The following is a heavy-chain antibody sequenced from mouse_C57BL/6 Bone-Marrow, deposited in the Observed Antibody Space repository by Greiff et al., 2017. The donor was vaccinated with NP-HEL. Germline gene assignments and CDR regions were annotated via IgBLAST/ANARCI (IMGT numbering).Heavy chain of an antibody. D-gene: IGHD1-1*01. CDR2: IWSGGST. CDR1: GFSLTSYG. CDR3: ARRNYGSSLYWYFDV. V-gene: IGHV2-2*01. Sequence: QVQLQQSGPGLVQPSQSLSITCTVSGFSLTSYGVHWVRQSPGKGLEWLGVIWSGGSTDYNAAFISRLSISKDNSKSQVFFKMNSLQADDTAIYYCARRNYGSSLYWYFDVWGTGTTVTVSS. J-gene: IGHJ1*03.